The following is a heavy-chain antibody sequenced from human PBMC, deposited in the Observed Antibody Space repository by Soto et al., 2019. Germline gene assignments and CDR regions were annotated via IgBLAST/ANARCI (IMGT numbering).Heavy chain of an antibody. J-gene: IGHJ6*02. CDR1: RGLFSSYV. V-gene: IGHV1-69*10. D-gene: IGHD3-9*01. CDR2: VNPILNIA. Sequence: SVKVSCKAPRGLFSSYVFNWVRQAPGQGLEWMGGVNPILNIADHAQKFQGRVTMTRNTSISTAYMELSSLRSEDTAVYYCARGSYYDILTGYKNYYYYGMDVWGQGTTVTVSS. CDR3: ARGSYYDILTGYKNYYYYGMDV.